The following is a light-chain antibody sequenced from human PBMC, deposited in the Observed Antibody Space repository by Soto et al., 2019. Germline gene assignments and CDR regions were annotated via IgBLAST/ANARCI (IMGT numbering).Light chain of an antibody. Sequence: DIQITQSPSTLSASVGDRVTITCRASQSISSWLAWYQQKPGKAPKLLIYKASSLESGVPSRFSGSGSGTEFTLTISSLQPDDFATYYCQQYNSYLLTFGGGTKVDIK. J-gene: IGKJ4*01. CDR3: QQYNSYLLT. CDR1: QSISSW. V-gene: IGKV1-5*03. CDR2: KAS.